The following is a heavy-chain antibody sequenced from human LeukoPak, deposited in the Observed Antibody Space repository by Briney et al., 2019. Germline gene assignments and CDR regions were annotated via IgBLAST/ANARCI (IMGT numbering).Heavy chain of an antibody. CDR1: GYSFTSYW. Sequence: GESLQISCQGSGYSFTSYWIGWVRQMPGKGLEWMGIIYPGDSDTRYSPSFQGQITISADKSISTAYLQWSSLKASDTAMYYCARLGYYDSRVHAFDIWAKGQWSPSLQ. D-gene: IGHD3-22*01. CDR2: IYPGDSDT. CDR3: ARLGYYDSRVHAFDI. J-gene: IGHJ3*02. V-gene: IGHV5-51*01.